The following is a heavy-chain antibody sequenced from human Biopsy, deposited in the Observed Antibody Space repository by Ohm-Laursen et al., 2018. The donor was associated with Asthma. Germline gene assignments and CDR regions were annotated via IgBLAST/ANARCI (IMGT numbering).Heavy chain of an antibody. CDR1: GDYLGSFINYA. Sequence: GSSVKVSCKASGDYLGSFINYAISWVRQAPRQGLEWMGGLIPVLGTADYAPMFEGRVTITADESTSTAYLELTSLRFEDTAVYYCARGYSGTDRIVYYYSGMEVWGQGTTVTVSS. CDR2: LIPVLGTA. D-gene: IGHD5-12*01. CDR3: ARGYSGTDRIVYYYSGMEV. V-gene: IGHV1-69*01. J-gene: IGHJ6*02.